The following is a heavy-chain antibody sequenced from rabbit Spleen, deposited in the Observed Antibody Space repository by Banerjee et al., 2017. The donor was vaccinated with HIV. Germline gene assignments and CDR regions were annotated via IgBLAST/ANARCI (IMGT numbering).Heavy chain of an antibody. CDR3: ARNYVNAFNP. D-gene: IGHD1-1*01. CDR1: GFSFSSNW. CDR2: IDTNDGDT. J-gene: IGHJ2*01. Sequence: QEQLKESGGGLVQPGGSLTLSRTAAGFSFSSNWICWVRQAPGKGLEWIACIDTNDGDTDYANWPKGRFTISKTSSTTVTLQMTSLTAADTAAYFCARNYVNAFNPWGPGTLVTVS. V-gene: IGHV1S45*01.